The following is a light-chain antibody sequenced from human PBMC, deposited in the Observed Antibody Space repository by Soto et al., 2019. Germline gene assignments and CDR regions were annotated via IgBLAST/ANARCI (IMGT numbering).Light chain of an antibody. CDR1: QSVRSN. J-gene: IGKJ5*01. CDR2: GAS. CDR3: QQYNTWPTIT. V-gene: IGKV3-15*01. Sequence: EIVITQSPATLSVSPGERVTLSCRASQSVRSNLAWYEQKPGQAPRLLIYGASTRANGLPARFSGSGSGTDLTLTISSLQSEDFAVYDCQQYNTWPTITFGQGTRLEIK.